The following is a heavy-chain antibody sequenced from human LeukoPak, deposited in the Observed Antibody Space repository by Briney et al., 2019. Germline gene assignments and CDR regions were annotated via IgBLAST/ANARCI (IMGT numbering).Heavy chain of an antibody. CDR3: AKDAGYGYNDYYYGMDV. Sequence: GGSPRLSCAASGFTFSSYAMSWVRQAPGKGLEWVSAISGSGGSTYYADSVKGRFTISRDNSKNTLYLQMNSLRAEDTAVYYCAKDAGYGYNDYYYGMDVWGQGTTVTVSS. CDR2: ISGSGGST. V-gene: IGHV3-23*01. D-gene: IGHD5-24*01. CDR1: GFTFSSYA. J-gene: IGHJ6*02.